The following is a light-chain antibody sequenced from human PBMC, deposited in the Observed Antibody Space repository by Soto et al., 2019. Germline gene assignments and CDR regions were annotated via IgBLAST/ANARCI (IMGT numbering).Light chain of an antibody. CDR1: SSDVGGYNY. J-gene: IGLJ1*01. CDR3: SSYTSSSTPYV. Sequence: QSALTQTASVSGSPGQSITISCTGTSSDVGGYNYVSWYQQHPGKAPELMIYEVSDRPSGVSNRFSGSKSGNTASLTISGLQAEDEADYYCSSYTSSSTPYVFGTGTKLTVL. V-gene: IGLV2-14*01. CDR2: EVS.